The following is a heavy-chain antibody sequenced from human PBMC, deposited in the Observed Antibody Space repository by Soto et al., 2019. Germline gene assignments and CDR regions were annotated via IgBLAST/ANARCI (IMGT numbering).Heavy chain of an antibody. CDR1: GDTFNFYT. Sequence: QVQLVQSGAEVKKPGSSVKVSCTASGDTFNFYTINWVRQAPGQGLEWVGRVNPIVGMSNSAQKFQGRVTVTAGKSTSKAHLFLTSLKSEDTAVYYCATSYGSGSTHFDFWGQGTLVTVSS. J-gene: IGHJ4*02. D-gene: IGHD3-10*01. V-gene: IGHV1-69*02. CDR3: ATSYGSGSTHFDF. CDR2: VNPIVGMS.